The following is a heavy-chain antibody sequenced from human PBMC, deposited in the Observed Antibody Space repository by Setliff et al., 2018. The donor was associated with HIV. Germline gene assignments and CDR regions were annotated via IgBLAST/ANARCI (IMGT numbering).Heavy chain of an antibody. CDR1: RVTFFSTYS. V-gene: IGHV3-23*01. Sequence: GGSLRLSCAGSRVTFFSTYSMNWVRQAPGKGLEWVSTINSNGGSTYYADSVKGRFTISRDNSKNTLSLQMNSLRVEDTAVYYCAKGASFSGSYFDYWGQGTLVTVSS. D-gene: IGHD5-12*01. CDR2: INSNGGST. J-gene: IGHJ4*02. CDR3: AKGASFSGSYFDY.